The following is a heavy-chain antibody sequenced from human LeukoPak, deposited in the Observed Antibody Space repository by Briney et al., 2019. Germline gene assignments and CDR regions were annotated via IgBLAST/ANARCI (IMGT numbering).Heavy chain of an antibody. CDR3: AKGGIAVIITTVPIDY. CDR2: ITWGRVNL. CDR1: GFIFDDYA. D-gene: IGHD3-22*01. V-gene: IGHV3-9*01. J-gene: IGHJ4*02. Sequence: GGSLRLSCAVSGFIFDDYAMHWVRQAPGKGLEWVSGITWGRVNLAYAASVKGRFTISRDNSKNTLYLQMNSLRAEDTAVYYCAKGGIAVIITTVPIDYWGQGTLVTVSS.